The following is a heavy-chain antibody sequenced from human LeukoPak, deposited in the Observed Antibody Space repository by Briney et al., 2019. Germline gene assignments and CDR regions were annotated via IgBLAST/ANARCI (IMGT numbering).Heavy chain of an antibody. D-gene: IGHD6-13*01. J-gene: IGHJ3*02. CDR1: GFTFSSYA. CDR2: ISGSGGST. V-gene: IGHV3-23*01. CDR3: AKVTAAAGISGYDAFDI. Sequence: GGSLRLSCAASGFTFSSYAMSWVRQAPGKGLEWVSAISGSGGSTYYADSVKGRFAISRDNSKNTLYLQMNSLRAEDTAVYYCAKVTAAAGISGYDAFDIWGQGTMVTVFS.